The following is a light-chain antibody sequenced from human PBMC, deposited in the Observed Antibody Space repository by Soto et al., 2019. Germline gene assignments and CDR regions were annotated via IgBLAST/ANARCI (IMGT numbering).Light chain of an antibody. Sequence: EILLPQSPGTLSLSPGERATLSCRASQSVSSSYLSWYQLKPGQAPRLLIYGASSRATGIPDRFSGSGSGTDFTLTISRREPEDFAVYYCQQYGYSFRAFGQGTKVEL. CDR1: QSVSSSY. CDR3: QQYGYSFRA. J-gene: IGKJ1*01. V-gene: IGKV3-20*01. CDR2: GAS.